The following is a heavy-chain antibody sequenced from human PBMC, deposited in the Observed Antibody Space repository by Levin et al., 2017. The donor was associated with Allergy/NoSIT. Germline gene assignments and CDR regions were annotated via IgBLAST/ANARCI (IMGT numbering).Heavy chain of an antibody. CDR2: ISSSSTYI. V-gene: IGHV3-21*01. J-gene: IGHJ4*02. D-gene: IGHD3-22*01. CDR1: GFTFSDYT. CDR3: ARGLYYDRSGCFYFDY. Sequence: GGSLRLSCAASGFTFSDYTINWVRQAPGKGLEWVSTISSSSTYIYYADSVKGRFTISRDNAKNSLYLQMNSLRAEDTAVYYCARGLYYDRSGCFYFDYWGQGTLVTVSS.